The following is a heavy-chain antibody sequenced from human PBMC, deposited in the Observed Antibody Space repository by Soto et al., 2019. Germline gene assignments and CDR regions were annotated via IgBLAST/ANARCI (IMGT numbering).Heavy chain of an antibody. D-gene: IGHD3-22*01. CDR3: VRATLSWGHYYFRGLDV. V-gene: IGHV3-7*01. Sequence: GSLRLSCAATGFMFGTYWMSWVRQAPGKGLEWVANIKHDGNEKYYADSVKVRFTVSRDNVKNFLHLQMSSLRGDDTGVYFCVRATLSWGHYYFRGLDVWGQGTTVTVSS. J-gene: IGHJ6*02. CDR1: GFMFGTYW. CDR2: IKHDGNEK.